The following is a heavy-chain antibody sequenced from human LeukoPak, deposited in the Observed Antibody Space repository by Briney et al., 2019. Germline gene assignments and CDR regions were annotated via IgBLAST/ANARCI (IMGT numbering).Heavy chain of an antibody. D-gene: IGHD5-24*01. CDR2: IRSKTNSYAT. Sequence: GGSLKLSCAASGFTISGSAMHWVRQASGKGLEWVGRIRSKTNSYATAYAASVKGRFTISRDDSKNTAYLQMNSLKTEDTAVYYCTRRLLSRWYYDYWGQGTLVTVSS. CDR1: GFTISGSA. J-gene: IGHJ4*02. CDR3: TRRLLSRWYYDY. V-gene: IGHV3-73*01.